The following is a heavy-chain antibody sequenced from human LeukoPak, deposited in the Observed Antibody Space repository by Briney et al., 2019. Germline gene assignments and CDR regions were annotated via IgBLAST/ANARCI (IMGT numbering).Heavy chain of an antibody. J-gene: IGHJ4*02. CDR2: IIGNGGDI. Sequence: GGSLRLSCAASGFTFNTYAMNWVRQAPGKGLKWVSVIIGNGGDIHYAGSVRGRFTISRDNSKNTLYLQMNSLRVEDTAVYYCAKDRIPDGRYSIDFWGPGTLVTVSS. CDR1: GFTFNTYA. V-gene: IGHV3-23*01. CDR3: AKDRIPDGRYSIDF. D-gene: IGHD5-24*01.